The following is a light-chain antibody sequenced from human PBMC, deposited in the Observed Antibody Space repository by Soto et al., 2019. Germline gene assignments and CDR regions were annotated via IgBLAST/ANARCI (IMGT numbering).Light chain of an antibody. V-gene: IGLV2-14*01. Sequence: QSALTQPASVSGFPGQSITISCTGTSSDVGGYNYVSWYQQHPGKAPKLMIYDVSNRPSGVSNRFSGSKSGNTASLTISGLQAEDEADYYCSSYTSSSTYVFGTGTKVTVL. J-gene: IGLJ1*01. CDR3: SSYTSSSTYV. CDR1: SSDVGGYNY. CDR2: DVS.